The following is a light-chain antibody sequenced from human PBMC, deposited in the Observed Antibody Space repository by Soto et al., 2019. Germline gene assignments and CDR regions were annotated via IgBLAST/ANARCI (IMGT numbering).Light chain of an antibody. CDR2: DVS. CDR3: SSYTTSNTRQIV. J-gene: IGLJ1*01. CDR1: SSDVGGYNY. V-gene: IGLV2-14*03. Sequence: QSVLTQPASVSGSPGQSITISCTGTSSDVGGYNYVSWYQHHPGKAPKLLIYDVSNRPSGVSNRFSGSKSDNTASLTISGLQPEDEADYYGSSYTTSNTRQIVFGTGTKLTVL.